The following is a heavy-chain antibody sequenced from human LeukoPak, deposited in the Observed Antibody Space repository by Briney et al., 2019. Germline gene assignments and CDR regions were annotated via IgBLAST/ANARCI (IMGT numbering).Heavy chain of an antibody. CDR2: INPNSGGR. CDR1: GYTFTCYY. D-gene: IGHD2-2*01. CDR3: ARENIVVVPAATTDNWFDP. V-gene: IGHV1-2*02. Sequence: ASVKVSCKASGYTFTCYYMHRVRQAPGQGGEWMGWINPNSGGRNYAEKSKGRVTRTRDTSISTAYMERSRLRSDDTAVYYCARENIVVVPAATTDNWFDPWGQGTLVTVSS. J-gene: IGHJ5*02.